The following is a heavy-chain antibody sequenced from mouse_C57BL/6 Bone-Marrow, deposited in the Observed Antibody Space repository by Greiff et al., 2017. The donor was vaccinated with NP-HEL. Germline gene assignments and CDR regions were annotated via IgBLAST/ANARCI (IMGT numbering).Heavy chain of an antibody. CDR2: INPGSGGT. J-gene: IGHJ3*01. CDR3: ARYFITTRGFAY. CDR1: GYAFTNYL. D-gene: IGHD1-1*01. Sequence: VKLMESGAELVRPGTSVKVSCKASGYAFTNYLIEWVKQRPGQGLEWIGVINPGSGGTNYNEKFKGKATLTADKSSSTAYMQLSSLTSEDSAVYFCARYFITTRGFAYWGQGTLVTVSA. V-gene: IGHV1-54*01.